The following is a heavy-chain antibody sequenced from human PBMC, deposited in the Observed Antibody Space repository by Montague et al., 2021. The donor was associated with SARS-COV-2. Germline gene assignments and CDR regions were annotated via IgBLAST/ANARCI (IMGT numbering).Heavy chain of an antibody. V-gene: IGHV3-48*03. CDR2: ISSSGSTI. D-gene: IGHD6-19*01. Sequence: SLRLSCAASGFTFSSYEMNWVRQAPGKGLEWVSYISSSGSTIYYADSXXGRFTISRDNAKNSLYLQMNSLRAEDTAVYYCAIYSSGWYGWGFDYWGQGTLVTVSS. J-gene: IGHJ4*02. CDR3: AIYSSGWYGWGFDY. CDR1: GFTFSSYE.